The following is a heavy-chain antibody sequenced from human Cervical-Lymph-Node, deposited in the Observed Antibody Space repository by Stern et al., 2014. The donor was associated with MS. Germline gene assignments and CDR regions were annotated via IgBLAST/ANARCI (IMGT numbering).Heavy chain of an antibody. V-gene: IGHV1-46*01. CDR1: GYTFTSYY. J-gene: IGHJ5*02. Sequence: VQLVESGAEVKKPGASVKVSCKASGYTFTSYYMHWVRQAPGQGLEWMGIINPSGGSTSSAQKFQGRVTRTRATSTRTVYQELSSLRSEDTAVYYCAREGGFGFDPWGQETLVTVSS. D-gene: IGHD3-16*01. CDR2: INPSGGST. CDR3: AREGGFGFDP.